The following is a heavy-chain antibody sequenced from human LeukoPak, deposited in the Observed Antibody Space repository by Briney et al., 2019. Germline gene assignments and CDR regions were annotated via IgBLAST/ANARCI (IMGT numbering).Heavy chain of an antibody. CDR2: IYYSGST. V-gene: IGHV4-59*01. CDR1: GGSISSYY. D-gene: IGHD2-21*02. CDR3: ARVGCGGDCLGYYYYYMDV. Sequence: SETLSLTCTVSGGSISSYYWSWIRQPPGKGLEWIGYIYYSGSTNYNPSLKSRVTISVDTSKNQFSLKLSSVTAADTAVYYCARVGCGGDCLGYYYYYMDVWGKGTTGTVSS. J-gene: IGHJ6*03.